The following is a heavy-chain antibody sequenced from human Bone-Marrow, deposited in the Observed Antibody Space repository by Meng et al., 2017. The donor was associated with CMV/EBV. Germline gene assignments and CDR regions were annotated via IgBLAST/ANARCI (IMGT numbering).Heavy chain of an antibody. Sequence: GGSLRLSCAASGFTFSSYSMNWVRQAPGKGLEWVSSISSSSSYIYYADSVKGRFTVSRDNAKNSLYLQMNSLRAEDTAVYYCARDRGCSSTSCYPTGSGEPKIQQKDAFDIWGQGTMVTVSS. J-gene: IGHJ3*02. CDR3: ARDRGCSSTSCYPTGSGEPKIQQKDAFDI. CDR1: GFTFSSYS. D-gene: IGHD2-2*01. V-gene: IGHV3-21*01. CDR2: ISSSSSYI.